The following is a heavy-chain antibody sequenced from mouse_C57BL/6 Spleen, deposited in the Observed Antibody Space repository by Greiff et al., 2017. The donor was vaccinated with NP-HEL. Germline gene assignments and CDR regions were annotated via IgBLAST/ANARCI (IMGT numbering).Heavy chain of an antibody. CDR1: GFTFSSYT. V-gene: IGHV5-9*01. CDR2: ISGGGGNT. D-gene: IGHD2-5*01. CDR3: ARQGYYSNYDY. Sequence: EVKLMESGGGLVKPGGSLKLSCAASGFTFSSYTMSWVRQTPEKRLEWVATISGGGGNTYYPDSVKGRFTISRDNAKNTLYLQMSSLRSEDTALYYCARQGYYSNYDYWGQGTTLTVSS. J-gene: IGHJ2*01.